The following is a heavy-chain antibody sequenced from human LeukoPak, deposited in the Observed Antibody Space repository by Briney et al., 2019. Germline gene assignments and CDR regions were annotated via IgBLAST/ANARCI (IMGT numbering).Heavy chain of an antibody. CDR3: ASTYYDILTGYPKYNWLDP. CDR1: GGSISSGDYY. J-gene: IGHJ5*02. Sequence: SETLSLTCTVSGGSISSGDYYWSWIRQPPGKGLEWIGYIYYSGSTYYNPSLKSRVTISVDTSKNQFSLKLSSVTAADTAVYYCASTYYDILTGYPKYNWLDPWGQGTLVTVSS. CDR2: IYYSGST. V-gene: IGHV4-30-4*01. D-gene: IGHD3-9*01.